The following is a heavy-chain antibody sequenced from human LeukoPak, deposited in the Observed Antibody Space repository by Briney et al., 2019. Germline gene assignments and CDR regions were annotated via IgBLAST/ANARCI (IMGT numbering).Heavy chain of an antibody. CDR2: ISASGGST. CDR1: GFTFSSYA. Sequence: GGSLRLSCAASGFTFSSYALSWVRQAPGKGLEWVSGISASGGSTYYADSVKGRFTISRDNSKNTLYLQMNSLRAEDTAVYYCARDGGYSASDYWGQGALVTVSS. J-gene: IGHJ4*02. D-gene: IGHD1-26*01. V-gene: IGHV3-23*01. CDR3: ARDGGYSASDY.